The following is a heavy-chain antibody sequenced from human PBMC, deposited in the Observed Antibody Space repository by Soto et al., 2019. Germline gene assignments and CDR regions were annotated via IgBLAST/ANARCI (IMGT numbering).Heavy chain of an antibody. Sequence: SETLSLTCTVSGGSISSSSYYWGWIRQPSGMGLEWIGSIYYSGNTYHNLYLNSRVSISVGTSKNQFSLKLTSVTAADTAVYYCARHSKGSSSRGFDPWGQGTLVTVSS. D-gene: IGHD6-13*01. CDR1: GGSISSSSYY. CDR2: IYYSGNT. V-gene: IGHV4-39*01. CDR3: ARHSKGSSSRGFDP. J-gene: IGHJ5*02.